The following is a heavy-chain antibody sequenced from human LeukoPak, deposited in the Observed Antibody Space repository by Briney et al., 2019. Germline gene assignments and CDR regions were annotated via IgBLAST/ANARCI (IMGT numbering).Heavy chain of an antibody. D-gene: IGHD3-16*02. CDR3: ARAPTVGGLSTSMDV. J-gene: IGHJ6*03. CDR1: GGSFSGYN. CDR2: IYHSGVT. Sequence: SETLSLTCAVYGGSFSGYNWSWIREPPGKGLEWIGDIYHSGVTDYNPLPKSRVTTSPYPSRNELSLTLSSVTAADTAVYYCARAPTVGGLSTSMDVWGKGTAVTVSS. V-gene: IGHV4-34*01.